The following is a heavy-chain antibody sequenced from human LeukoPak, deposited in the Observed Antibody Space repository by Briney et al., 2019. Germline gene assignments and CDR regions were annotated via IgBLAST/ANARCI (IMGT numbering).Heavy chain of an antibody. CDR1: GFTFSSYA. D-gene: IGHD4-17*01. CDR2: KSGSGDNT. CDR3: AKGRGTAVTSAANY. Sequence: GSPRLFCAASGFTFSSYAMSWVRQAPGERPEWDSSKSGSGDNTYYAASVKDRFSICRDNSKTTVSLQMNSLRAEDTAVYYCAKGRGTAVTSAANYWGQGTLVTVSS. V-gene: IGHV3-23*01. J-gene: IGHJ4*02.